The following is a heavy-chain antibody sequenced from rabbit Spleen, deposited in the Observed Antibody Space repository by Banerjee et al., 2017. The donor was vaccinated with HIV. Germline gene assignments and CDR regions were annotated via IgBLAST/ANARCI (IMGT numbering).Heavy chain of an antibody. V-gene: IGHV1S47*01. J-gene: IGHJ4*01. CDR2: IDPVFGIT. Sequence: QEQLEESGGDLVQPEGSLTLTCKASGFDFSSYGVSWVRQAPGKGLEWIGYIDPVFGITYYASWVNGRFTISSHNAQNTLYLQLNSLTAADTATYFCVREVYHILNLWGPGTLVTVS. CDR1: GFDFSSYG. CDR3: VREVYHILNL. D-gene: IGHD1-1*01.